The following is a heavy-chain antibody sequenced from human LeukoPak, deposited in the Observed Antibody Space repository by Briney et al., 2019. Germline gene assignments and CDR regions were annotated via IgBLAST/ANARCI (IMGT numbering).Heavy chain of an antibody. CDR1: GYTFTDYY. Sequence: ASVKVSFKASGYTFTDYYIHWVRQAPGQGLEWVGYINPNSGATNYAQNFQGRVTMTRDTSISTAYMELSSLRSDDTAVYYCARGLLATTYYWGQGTLVTVSS. D-gene: IGHD1-1*01. J-gene: IGHJ4*02. CDR2: INPNSGAT. CDR3: ARGLLATTYY. V-gene: IGHV1-2*02.